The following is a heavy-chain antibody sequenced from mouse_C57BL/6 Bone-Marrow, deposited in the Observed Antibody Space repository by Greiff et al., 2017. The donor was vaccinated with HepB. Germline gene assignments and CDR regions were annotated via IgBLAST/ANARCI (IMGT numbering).Heavy chain of an antibody. J-gene: IGHJ1*03. V-gene: IGHV7-3*01. Sequence: EVMLVESGGGLVQPGGSLSLSCAASGFTFTDYYMSWVRQPPGKALEWLGFIRNKANGYTTEYSASVKGRFTISRDNSQSILYLQMKALRAEDSATYYCARYYYGSSSQYFDVWGTGTTVTVSS. D-gene: IGHD1-1*01. CDR1: GFTFTDYY. CDR2: IRNKANGYTT. CDR3: ARYYYGSSSQYFDV.